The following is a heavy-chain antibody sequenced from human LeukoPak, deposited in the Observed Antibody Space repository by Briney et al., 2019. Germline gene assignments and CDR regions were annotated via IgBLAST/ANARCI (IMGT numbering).Heavy chain of an antibody. V-gene: IGHV3-53*01. D-gene: IGHD3-10*01. CDR1: GFTVSDHY. CDR2: IYSGGTT. CDR3: AKSGGGSGTNY. J-gene: IGHJ4*02. Sequence: GGSLRLSCAASGFTVSDHYMSWVRQAPGQGLESVSLIYSGGTTLYADSVRGRFTISRDNSKSTLSLQMNSLRAEDTAIYYCAKSGGGSGTNYWGQGTLVTVSS.